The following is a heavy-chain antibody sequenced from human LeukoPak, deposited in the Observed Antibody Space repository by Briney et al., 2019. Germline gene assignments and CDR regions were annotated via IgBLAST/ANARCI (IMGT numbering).Heavy chain of an antibody. V-gene: IGHV4-34*01. J-gene: IGHJ5*02. CDR3: ARGLGFDP. CDR2: INHSGST. CDR1: GGSFSGYY. Sequence: SETLSLTCAVYGGSFSGYYWSWIRQPPGKWLEWIGEINHSGSTNYNPSLKSRVTISVDTSKNQFSLKLSSVTAADMAVYYCARGLGFDPWGQGILVTVSS.